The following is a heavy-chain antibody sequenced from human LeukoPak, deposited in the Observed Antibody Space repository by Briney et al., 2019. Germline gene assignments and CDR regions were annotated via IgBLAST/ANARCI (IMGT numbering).Heavy chain of an antibody. Sequence: PGGSLRLSCTASGFTFGDYTMSWSRQAPGKGLEWVGFIRSKAYGGTTEDAASVKGRFTISRDDSKSIAYLQMNSLKTEDTAVYYCIRGGANSPFDYWGQGTLVTVSS. D-gene: IGHD1-1*01. CDR3: IRGGANSPFDY. J-gene: IGHJ4*02. V-gene: IGHV3-49*03. CDR1: GFTFGDYT. CDR2: IRSKAYGGTT.